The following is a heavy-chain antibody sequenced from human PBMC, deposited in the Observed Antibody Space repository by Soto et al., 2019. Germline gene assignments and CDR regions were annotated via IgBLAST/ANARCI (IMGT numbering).Heavy chain of an antibody. CDR3: ARDYGSLTTVPDDAFDI. V-gene: IGHV3-21*01. CDR1: GFTFSSSS. CDR2: ISSGGSGI. J-gene: IGHJ3*02. Sequence: GGSLRLSCAASGFTFSSSSMSWVRQAPGKGLEWVSSISSGGSGIYYADSLKGRFTISRDNAKNSLYLQMNSLRAEDTAVYYCARDYGSLTTVPDDAFDIWGQGTMVTVSS. D-gene: IGHD4-17*01.